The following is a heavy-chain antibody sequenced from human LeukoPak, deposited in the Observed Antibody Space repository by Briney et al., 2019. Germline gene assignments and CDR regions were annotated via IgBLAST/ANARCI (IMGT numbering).Heavy chain of an antibody. D-gene: IGHD6-6*01. CDR1: GFTFSSYA. J-gene: IGHJ3*02. V-gene: IGHV3-23*01. Sequence: GGCLRLSCAASGFTFSSYAMSWVRQAPGKGLEWVSAIIGSGGSTYYADSVKGRFTISRDNSKDTLYLQMNSLRAEDTAVYYCAKDRNIAARVGYGAFDIWGQGTMVTVSS. CDR2: IIGSGGST. CDR3: AKDRNIAARVGYGAFDI.